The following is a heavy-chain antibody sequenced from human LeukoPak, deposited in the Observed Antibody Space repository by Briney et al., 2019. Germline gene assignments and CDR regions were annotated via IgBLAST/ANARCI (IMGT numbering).Heavy chain of an antibody. CDR2: IKTDGSST. Sequence: PGGSLRLSCTASGFTFSNYWMHWVRQTPGKGLVWVSRIKTDGSSTNYADSVKGRFIISRDNAKNTLYLQMNSLRIEDTAVYYCVGAFNIWGQGTMVTVSS. CDR3: VGAFNI. V-gene: IGHV3-74*01. CDR1: GFTFSNYW. J-gene: IGHJ3*02.